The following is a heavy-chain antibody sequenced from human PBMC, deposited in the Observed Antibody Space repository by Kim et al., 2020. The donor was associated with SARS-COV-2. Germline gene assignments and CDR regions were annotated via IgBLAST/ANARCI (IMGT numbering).Heavy chain of an antibody. V-gene: IGHV4-34*01. CDR2: INHSGST. Sequence: SETLSLTCAVYGGSFSGYYWSWIRQPPGKGLEWIGEINHSGSTNYNPSLKSRVTISVDTSKNQFSLKLSSVTAADTAVYYCARCTVMLPLYYFDYWGQGTLVTVSS. J-gene: IGHJ4*02. D-gene: IGHD4-4*01. CDR3: ARCTVMLPLYYFDY. CDR1: GGSFSGYY.